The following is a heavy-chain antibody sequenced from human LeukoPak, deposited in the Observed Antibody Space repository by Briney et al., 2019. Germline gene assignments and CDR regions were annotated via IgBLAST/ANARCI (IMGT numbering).Heavy chain of an antibody. Sequence: GSLRLSCAASGFTFSSYNMNWVRQAPGKGLEWASSISTSSSYIYSADSLKGRFTISRDNAKNSLYLQMNSLRVEDTAVYYCARDSLHPSSLHYYFDYWGQGTLVTVSS. CDR1: GFTFSSYN. V-gene: IGHV3-21*01. CDR3: ARDSLHPSSLHYYFDY. CDR2: ISTSSSYI. J-gene: IGHJ4*02. D-gene: IGHD6-6*01.